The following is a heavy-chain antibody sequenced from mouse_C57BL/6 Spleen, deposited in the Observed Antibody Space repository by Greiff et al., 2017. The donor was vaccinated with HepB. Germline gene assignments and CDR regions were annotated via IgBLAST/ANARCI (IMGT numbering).Heavy chain of an antibody. V-gene: IGHV1-54*01. Sequence: QVQLQQSGAELVRPGTSVSVSCKASGYAFTNYLIEWVKQRPGQGLEWIGVINPGSGGTNYNEKFKGKATLTADKSSSTAYMQLSSLTSEDSAVYFCARNDYEYWYFDVWGTGTTVTVSS. D-gene: IGHD2-4*01. J-gene: IGHJ1*03. CDR1: GYAFTNYL. CDR2: INPGSGGT. CDR3: ARNDYEYWYFDV.